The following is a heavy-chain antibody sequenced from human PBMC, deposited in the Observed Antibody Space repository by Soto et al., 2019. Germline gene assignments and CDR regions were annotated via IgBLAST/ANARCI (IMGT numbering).Heavy chain of an antibody. CDR3: ARGGSLYWYFDL. CDR2: LNAGNGNT. Sequence: QVQLVQSGAEVKKPGASVKVSCKASGYTFTNYAMHWVRQAPGQRLEWMGWLNAGNGNTKYSQKFQGRVTVTRDTSASTAYMELSSLRSEDTAVYYCARGGSLYWYFDLWGRGNLVTVSS. J-gene: IGHJ2*01. V-gene: IGHV1-3*01. D-gene: IGHD1-26*01. CDR1: GYTFTNYA.